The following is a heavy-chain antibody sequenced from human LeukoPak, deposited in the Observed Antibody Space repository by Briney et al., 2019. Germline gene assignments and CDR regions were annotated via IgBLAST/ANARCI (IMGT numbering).Heavy chain of an antibody. CDR1: GFTFSIYW. J-gene: IGHJ4*02. Sequence: GGSLRLSCAASGFTFSIYWMHWVRAAPGKALVWVSRINSDGSSTSYADSVKGRFTISRDNAKNTLYLQMNSLRAEDTAVYYCARGEGYSGYDSLGYWGEGALGTASS. D-gene: IGHD5-12*01. V-gene: IGHV3-74*01. CDR3: ARGEGYSGYDSLGY. CDR2: INSDGSST.